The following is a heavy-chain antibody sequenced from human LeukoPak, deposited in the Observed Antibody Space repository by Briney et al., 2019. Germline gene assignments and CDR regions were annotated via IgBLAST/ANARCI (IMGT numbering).Heavy chain of an antibody. CDR3: AREILAPGKTHDY. CDR1: GFTFSSYS. J-gene: IGHJ4*02. CDR2: ISSSGSTI. Sequence: PGGSLRLSCAASGFTFSSYSMNWVRQAPGKGLEWVSYISSSGSTIYYADSVKGRFTISRDNAKNSLYLQMNSLRAEDTAVYYCAREILAPGKTHDYWGQGTLVTVSS. V-gene: IGHV3-48*04.